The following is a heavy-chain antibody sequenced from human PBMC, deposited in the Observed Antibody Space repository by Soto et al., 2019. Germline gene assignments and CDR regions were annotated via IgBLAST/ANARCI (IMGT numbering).Heavy chain of an antibody. D-gene: IGHD2-21*01. CDR1: GGSISSDSHY. V-gene: IGHV4-31*03. J-gene: IGHJ3*02. CDR3: ARTFGDSDAFDI. Sequence: SETLSLTCTVSGGSISSDSHYWSWIRQHPGKGLEWIGYIFYSGSTHYNPSLKSRVTISVDTSKNNFSLKLSSVTAADTAVYYCARTFGDSDAFDIWGQGTMVTVSS. CDR2: IFYSGST.